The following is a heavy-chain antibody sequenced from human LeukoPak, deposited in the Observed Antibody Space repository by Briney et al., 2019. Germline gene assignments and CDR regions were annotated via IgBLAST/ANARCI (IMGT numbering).Heavy chain of an antibody. CDR3: ARVRSSGIWFDY. Sequence: ASVKVSCKASGYTFTGYYMHWVRQAPGQGLEWMGWINPNSGGTNYAQKLQGWVTMTRDTSISTAYMELSRLRSDDTAVHYCARVRSSGIWFDYWGQGTLVTVSS. CDR1: GYTFTGYY. CDR2: INPNSGGT. V-gene: IGHV1-2*04. D-gene: IGHD3-10*01. J-gene: IGHJ4*02.